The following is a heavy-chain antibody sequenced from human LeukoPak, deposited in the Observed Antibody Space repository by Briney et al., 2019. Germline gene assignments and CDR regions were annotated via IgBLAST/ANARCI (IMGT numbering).Heavy chain of an antibody. CDR3: ARERDEGFDY. J-gene: IGHJ4*02. CDR2: IYYSGST. V-gene: IGHV4-59*12. CDR1: GGSISSYY. Sequence: SETLSLTCTVSGGSISSYYWSWIRQPPGKGLEWIGYIYYSGSTNYNPSLKSRVTISVDTSKNQFSLKLSSVTAADTAVYYCARERDEGFDYWGQGTLVTVSS.